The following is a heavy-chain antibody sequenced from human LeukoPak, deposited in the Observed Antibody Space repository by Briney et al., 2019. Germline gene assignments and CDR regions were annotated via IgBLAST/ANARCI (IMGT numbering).Heavy chain of an antibody. D-gene: IGHD2-15*01. J-gene: IGHJ5*02. Sequence: KASETLSLTCTVSGGSISSTSYYWGWIRQPPGKGLEWLGSIYYSGSTYYNPSLKSRVTISVDTSKNQFSLKLSSVTAADTAVYYCARSRYCSGGSCYDHWFDPWGQGTLVTVSS. V-gene: IGHV4-39*07. CDR3: ARSRYCSGGSCYDHWFDP. CDR1: GGSISSTSYY. CDR2: IYYSGST.